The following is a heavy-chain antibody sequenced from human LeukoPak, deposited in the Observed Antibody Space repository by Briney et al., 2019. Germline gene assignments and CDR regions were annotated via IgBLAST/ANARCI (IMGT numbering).Heavy chain of an antibody. J-gene: IGHJ4*02. CDR3: AKAPKPLIWYWDY. Sequence: PGRSLRLSCAASGFTFSSYAMHWVRQAPGKGLEWVAVISYDGSNKYYADSVKGRFTISRDNSKNTLYLQMNSLRAEDTAVYYCAKAPKPLIWYWDYWGQGTLVTVSS. D-gene: IGHD2-8*02. V-gene: IGHV3-30-3*01. CDR2: ISYDGSNK. CDR1: GFTFSSYA.